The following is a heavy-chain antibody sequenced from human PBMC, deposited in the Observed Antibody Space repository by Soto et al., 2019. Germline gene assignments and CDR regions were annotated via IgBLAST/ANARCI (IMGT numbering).Heavy chain of an antibody. CDR1: GFTFGDYA. V-gene: IGHV3-49*03. CDR3: TRGNLRDYVWGSYRQTDY. D-gene: IGHD3-16*02. Sequence: GGSLRLSCTASGFTFGDYAMSWFRQAPGKGLEWVGFIRSKAYGGTTEYAASVKGRFTISRDDSKSIAYLQMNSLKTEDTAVYYCTRGNLRDYVWGSYRQTDYWGQGTLVTVSS. CDR2: IRSKAYGGTT. J-gene: IGHJ4*02.